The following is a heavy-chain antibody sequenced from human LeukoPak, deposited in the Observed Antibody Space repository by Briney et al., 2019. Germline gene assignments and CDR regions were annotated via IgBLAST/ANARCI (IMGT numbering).Heavy chain of an antibody. CDR1: GGSFSGYY. Sequence: SETLSLTCAVYGGSFSGYYWSWIRQPPGKGLEWIGEINHSGSTNYNPSLKSRVTISVDTSKNQFSLKLSSVTAADTAVYYCARGPPPWVDYWGQGALVTVSS. J-gene: IGHJ4*02. V-gene: IGHV4-34*01. D-gene: IGHD7-27*01. CDR2: INHSGST. CDR3: ARGPPPWVDY.